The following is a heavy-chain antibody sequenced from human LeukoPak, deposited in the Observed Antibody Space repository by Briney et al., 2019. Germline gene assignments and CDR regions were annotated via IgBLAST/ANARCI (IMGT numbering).Heavy chain of an antibody. J-gene: IGHJ3*02. CDR3: ARDYLMGGTTGKAFDI. Sequence: PGGSLRLSCAASGFTFSSYAMHWVRQAPGKGLEWVAVISYDGNIKYYTDSVKGRFTISRDNSKNTLYLQMNSLRAEDTAVYYCARDYLMGGTTGKAFDIWGQGTVVTISS. V-gene: IGHV3-30*04. CDR2: ISYDGNIK. CDR1: GFTFSSYA. D-gene: IGHD1-26*01.